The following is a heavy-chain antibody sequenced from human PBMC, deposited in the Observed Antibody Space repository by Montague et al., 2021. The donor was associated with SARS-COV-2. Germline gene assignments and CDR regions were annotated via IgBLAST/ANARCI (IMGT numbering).Heavy chain of an antibody. Sequence: TLSLTCTVSGDSISSGTSYWSWIRQPAGKGLEVIGRIFPTGNTDYNPSLESRVSISLDTSKNQFSLNLNSVTAADTALYYCAREGNQWTNWFDAWGQGILVTVSS. CDR1: GDSISSGTSY. CDR3: AREGNQWTNWFDA. J-gene: IGHJ5*02. D-gene: IGHD6-19*01. CDR2: IFPTGNT. V-gene: IGHV4-61*02.